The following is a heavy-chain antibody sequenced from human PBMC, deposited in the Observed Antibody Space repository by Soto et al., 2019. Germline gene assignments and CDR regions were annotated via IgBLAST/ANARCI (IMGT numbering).Heavy chain of an antibody. CDR1: GGSISSYY. V-gene: IGHV4-59*12. J-gene: IGHJ3*02. D-gene: IGHD3-10*01. CDR2: IYYSGST. Sequence: QVQLQESGPGLVKPSETLSLTCTVSGGSISSYYWSWIRQPPGKGLEWIGYIYYSGSTNYNPSLKSRITKSVDPPKNQSSLKLSSVPAADTAVYYCASDPWFGEPDAFDIWGHGTMVTVSS. CDR3: ASDPWFGEPDAFDI.